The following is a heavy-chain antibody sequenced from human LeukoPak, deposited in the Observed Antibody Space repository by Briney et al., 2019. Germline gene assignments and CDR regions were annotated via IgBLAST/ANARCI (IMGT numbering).Heavy chain of an antibody. V-gene: IGHV5-51*01. J-gene: IGHJ4*02. D-gene: IGHD2-15*01. Sequence: GESLKISCKGSGYSFTNYWIGWVRQMPGKGLEWMWIIYPGDSDTRYSPSFQGQVTISADMSISTAYLQWSSLKASDTAMYYCARSRYCSGGSCYWYYFDYWGQGTLVTVSS. CDR1: GYSFTNYW. CDR3: ARSRYCSGGSCYWYYFDY. CDR2: IYPGDSDT.